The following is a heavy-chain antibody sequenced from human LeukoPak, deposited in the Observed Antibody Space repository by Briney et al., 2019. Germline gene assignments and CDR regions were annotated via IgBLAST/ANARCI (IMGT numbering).Heavy chain of an antibody. CDR2: IYTSGST. V-gene: IGHV4-4*07. D-gene: IGHD2-15*01. CDR3: ARVDLRAAYFDY. J-gene: IGHJ4*02. Sequence: SPTLSLTCTVSGGSISSSYWSSIRQHAGKGLEWIGRIYTSGSTGYNPSLKSRVTMSVDTSKNQFSLKLSSVTAADTAVYYCARVDLRAAYFDYWGQGTLVTVSS. CDR1: GGSISSSY.